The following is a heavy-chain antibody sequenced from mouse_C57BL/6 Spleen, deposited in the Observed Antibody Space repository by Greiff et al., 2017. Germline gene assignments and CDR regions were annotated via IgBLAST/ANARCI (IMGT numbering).Heavy chain of an antibody. CDR3: ARGSSPYCDY. V-gene: IGHV1-80*01. D-gene: IGHD1-1*01. Sequence: VQLQQSGAELVKPGASVKISCKASGYAFSSYWMNWVKQRSGKGLEWIGQFYPGDGDTNYNGKFKGKATLTADKSSSTAYMQLSSLTSEDSAVYFCARGSSPYCDYWGQGTTLTVSS. CDR1: GYAFSSYW. CDR2: FYPGDGDT. J-gene: IGHJ2*01.